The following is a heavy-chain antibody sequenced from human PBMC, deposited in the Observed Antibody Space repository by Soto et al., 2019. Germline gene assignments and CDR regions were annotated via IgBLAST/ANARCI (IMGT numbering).Heavy chain of an antibody. CDR2: IWYDGSNK. V-gene: IGHV3-33*01. J-gene: IGHJ4*02. CDR1: GFTFSSYG. CDR3: ARDSRVLLCFWEPSFYFDY. D-gene: IGHD3-10*01. Sequence: QVQLVESGGGVVQPGRSLRLSCVASGFTFSSYGMHWVRQAPGKGLEWVAVIWYDGSNKYYADSVKGRFTISRDNSKNTLYLQMNSLRAEDTAVYYCARDSRVLLCFWEPSFYFDYWGQGTLVTVSS.